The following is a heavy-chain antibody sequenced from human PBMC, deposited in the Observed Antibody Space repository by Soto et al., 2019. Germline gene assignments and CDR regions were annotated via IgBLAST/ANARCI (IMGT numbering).Heavy chain of an antibody. CDR3: ARRCSGGSCYSSQYFYGLDV. Sequence: GESLEISCKGSGYSFTNYWIAWVRQMPGKGLEWMAIIYPGDSETKYSPSFQGQVTISADKYISTAYLQWSSLKASDTATYYCARRCSGGSCYSSQYFYGLDVWGQGTTVTVSS. D-gene: IGHD2-15*01. CDR1: GYSFTNYW. CDR2: IYPGDSET. V-gene: IGHV5-51*01. J-gene: IGHJ6*02.